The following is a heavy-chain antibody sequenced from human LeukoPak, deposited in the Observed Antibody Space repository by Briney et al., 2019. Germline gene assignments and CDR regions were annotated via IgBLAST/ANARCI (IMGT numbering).Heavy chain of an antibody. Sequence: SETLSLTCTVSGYSISSGYYWGWIRQPPGKGLEWIGSIYHSGSTYYNPSLKSRVTISVDTSKNQFSLKLSSVTAADTAVYYCARRNSGYDSSPFDYWGQGTLVTVSS. V-gene: IGHV4-38-2*02. CDR2: IYHSGST. D-gene: IGHD5-12*01. CDR3: ARRNSGYDSSPFDY. CDR1: GYSISSGYY. J-gene: IGHJ4*02.